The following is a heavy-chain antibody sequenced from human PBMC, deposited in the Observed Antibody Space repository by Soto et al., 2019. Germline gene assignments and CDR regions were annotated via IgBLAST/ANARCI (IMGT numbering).Heavy chain of an antibody. V-gene: IGHV1-69*13. D-gene: IGHD6-13*01. J-gene: IGHJ6*02. Sequence: VASVKVSCKASGGTFSSYAISWVRQAPGQGLEWMGGIIPIFGTANYAQKSQGRVTITADESTSTAYMELSSLRSEDTAVHYCARGELAAAGTGYYYYGMDVWGQGTTVTVSS. CDR3: ARGELAAAGTGYYYYGMDV. CDR1: GGTFSSYA. CDR2: IIPIFGTA.